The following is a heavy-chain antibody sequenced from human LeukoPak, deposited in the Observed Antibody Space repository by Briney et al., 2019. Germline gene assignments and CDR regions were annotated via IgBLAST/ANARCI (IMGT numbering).Heavy chain of an antibody. Sequence: ASVKVSCKASGYTFTSYAMNWVRQAPGQGLEWMGWISAYNGNTNYAQKLQGRVTMTTDTSTSTAYMELRSLRSDDTAVYYCARDRYSGSSSDYWGQGTLVTVSS. J-gene: IGHJ4*02. D-gene: IGHD1-26*01. CDR3: ARDRYSGSSSDY. V-gene: IGHV1-18*01. CDR1: GYTFTSYA. CDR2: ISAYNGNT.